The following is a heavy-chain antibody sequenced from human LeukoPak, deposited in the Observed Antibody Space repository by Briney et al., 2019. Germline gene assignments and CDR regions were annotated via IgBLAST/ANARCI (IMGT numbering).Heavy chain of an antibody. J-gene: IGHJ4*02. Sequence: ASVKVSCKASGGTFSSYAISWVRQAPGQGLEWMGGIIPIFGTANYAQKFQGRVTITADESTSTAYMELSSLRSEDTAVYYCATGTLGSGWTYYFDYWGQGTLVTVSS. CDR3: ATGTLGSGWTYYFDY. V-gene: IGHV1-69*13. CDR1: GGTFSSYA. D-gene: IGHD6-19*01. CDR2: IIPIFGTA.